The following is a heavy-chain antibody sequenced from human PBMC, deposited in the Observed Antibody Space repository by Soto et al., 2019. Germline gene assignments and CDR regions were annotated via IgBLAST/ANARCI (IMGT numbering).Heavy chain of an antibody. CDR1: GYTFTDYD. Sequence: GQLVQSGAEVKKPGASVKVSCKASGYTFTDYDISWVRQAPGQGLEWMGWISVDNGNTKYVESLQGRVTMTTDTSTSTAYMEVRSLRSDDTAVYYCARTSVSNYNWFDPWGQGTLVAVSS. CDR3: ARTSVSNYNWFDP. CDR2: ISVDNGNT. J-gene: IGHJ5*02. V-gene: IGHV1-18*01. D-gene: IGHD4-4*01.